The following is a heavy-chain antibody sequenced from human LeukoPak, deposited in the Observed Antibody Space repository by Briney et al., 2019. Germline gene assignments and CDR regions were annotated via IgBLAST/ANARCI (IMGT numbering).Heavy chain of an antibody. CDR3: ARSSLHPIDY. Sequence: SETLSLTCAVYGGSFSGYYWSWIRQPPGKGLEWIGEINHSGSTNYNPSLKSRVTISVDTSRNQFSLKLSSVTAADTAVYYCARSSLHPIDYWGQGTLVTVSS. J-gene: IGHJ4*02. D-gene: IGHD4-11*01. CDR1: GGSFSGYY. CDR2: INHSGST. V-gene: IGHV4-34*01.